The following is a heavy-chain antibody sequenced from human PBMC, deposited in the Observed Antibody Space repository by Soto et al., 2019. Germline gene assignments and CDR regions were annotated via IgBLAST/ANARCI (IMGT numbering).Heavy chain of an antibody. CDR3: SSDRRADNMRNENNSYVMDV. CDR2: IIPAHDTP. Sequence: QVQLVQSGPEVKKPGSSVKVSCKASGGTFRTYAVSWVRRAPGHGLEWLGGIIPAHDTPNYAPRFEGRVTITADESTNTAYMELNSMTSDDTAVYYCSSDRRADNMRNENNSYVMDVWGQGTTVTVSS. V-gene: IGHV1-69*01. CDR1: GGTFRTYA. J-gene: IGHJ6*02. D-gene: IGHD1-1*01.